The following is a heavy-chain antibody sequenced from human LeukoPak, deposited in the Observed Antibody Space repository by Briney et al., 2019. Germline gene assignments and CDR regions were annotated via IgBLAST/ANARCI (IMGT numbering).Heavy chain of an antibody. CDR2: ISTSGGST. V-gene: IGHV3-23*01. CDR1: GFTFSSYA. CDR3: AKDALSGWYGYSDY. Sequence: GGSLRLSCAASGFTFSSYAMSWVRQAPGKGLEWVSGISTSGGSTYYADSVKGRFTISRDNSKNTLFLQMNSLRAEDTAVYHCAKDALSGWYGYSDYWGQGTLVTVSS. J-gene: IGHJ4*02. D-gene: IGHD6-19*01.